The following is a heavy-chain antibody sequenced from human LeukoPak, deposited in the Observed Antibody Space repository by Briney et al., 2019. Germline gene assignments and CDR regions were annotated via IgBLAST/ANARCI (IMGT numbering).Heavy chain of an antibody. CDR2: IHPSGSST. V-gene: IGHV1-46*01. D-gene: IGHD1-20*01. J-gene: IGHJ4*02. Sequence: ASVKVSCKASGYTFTSYYMHWVRQAPGQGLEWMGIIHPSGSSTSFAQKFQGRVTMTTDMSTRTEYMELSSLSFEDTAVYYCARDGITGTIAWDYWGQGTLVTVSS. CDR1: GYTFTSYY. CDR3: ARDGITGTIAWDY.